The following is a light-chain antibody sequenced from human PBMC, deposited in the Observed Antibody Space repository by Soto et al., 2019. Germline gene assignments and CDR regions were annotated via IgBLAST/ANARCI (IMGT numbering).Light chain of an antibody. CDR1: QSVSSN. CDR3: QQYNNWPPYT. V-gene: IGKV3-15*01. CDR2: GAS. Sequence: EIVRTQSPATLSVSPGERATLSVRASQSVSSNLAWYQQKPGQAPRLLIYGASTRATGIPARFSGSGSGTEFTLTISSLQYEDFAVYYCQQYNNWPPYTFGQGTKLEIK. J-gene: IGKJ2*01.